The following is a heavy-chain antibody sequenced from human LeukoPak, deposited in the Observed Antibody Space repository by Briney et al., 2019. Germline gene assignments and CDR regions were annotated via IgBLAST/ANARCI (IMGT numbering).Heavy chain of an antibody. CDR1: GYTFTSYG. CDR3: ARDSGGARRSDYDYYRDV. D-gene: IGHD3-10*01. J-gene: IGHJ6*03. Sequence: ASVKVSCKASGYTFTSYGISWVRQAPGQGLEWMGLINAYNGNTNYAQKLQGRVTMTTDTSTSTAYMELRSLRSDDTAVYYCARDSGGARRSDYDYYRDVWGKGTGVSVP. CDR2: INAYNGNT. V-gene: IGHV1-18*04.